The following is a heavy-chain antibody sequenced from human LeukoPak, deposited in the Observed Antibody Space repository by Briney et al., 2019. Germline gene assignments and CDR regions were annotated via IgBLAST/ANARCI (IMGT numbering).Heavy chain of an antibody. CDR1: GGSFSGYY. CDR3: ARGNASRRYYFDY. Sequence: MSSETLSLTCAVYGGSFSGYYWSWIRQPPGKGLEWIGEINHSGSTNYNPSLKSRVTISVDTSKNQFSLKLSSVTAVDTAVYYCARGNASRRYYFDYWGQGTLVTVSS. V-gene: IGHV4-34*01. J-gene: IGHJ4*02. CDR2: INHSGST.